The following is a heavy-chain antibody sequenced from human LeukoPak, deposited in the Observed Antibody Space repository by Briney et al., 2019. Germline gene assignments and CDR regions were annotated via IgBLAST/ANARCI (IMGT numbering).Heavy chain of an antibody. D-gene: IGHD3-10*01. J-gene: IGHJ4*02. CDR2: VIGDGGST. Sequence: GGSLRLSCAASGFTFSSYVMSWVRQAPGMGLEWVSSVIGDGGSTYYADSVKGRFTISRDNSKNTLYLQLHSLKPEDTAFYYCAVAVFYGSGSYYIDYWGQGTLVTVSS. V-gene: IGHV3-23*01. CDR3: AVAVFYGSGSYYIDY. CDR1: GFTFSSYV.